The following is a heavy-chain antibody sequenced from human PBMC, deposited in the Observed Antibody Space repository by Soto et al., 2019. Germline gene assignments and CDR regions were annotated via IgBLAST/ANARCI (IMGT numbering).Heavy chain of an antibody. CDR3: ARMTTVTTFDY. CDR1: GGSISSSSYY. D-gene: IGHD4-17*01. V-gene: IGHV4-39*01. J-gene: IGHJ4*02. Sequence: QLQLQESGPGLVKHSETLSLTCTVSGGSISSSSYYWGWIRQPPGKGLEWIGSIYYSGRTYYNPSLKSRDTISVDTSKNQFSLKLSSVTAADTAVYYCARMTTVTTFDYWGQGTLVTVSS. CDR2: IYYSGRT.